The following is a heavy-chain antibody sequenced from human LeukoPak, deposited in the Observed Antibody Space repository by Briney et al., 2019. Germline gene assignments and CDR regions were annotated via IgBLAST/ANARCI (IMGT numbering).Heavy chain of an antibody. D-gene: IGHD4-17*01. CDR1: GGSMESLNW. V-gene: IGHV4-4*02. CDR2: VFHSGTT. J-gene: IGHJ4*02. Sequence: SETLSLTCAVSGGSMESLNWWSWVRQHPGKGPEWIGEVFHSGTTNDNPSLKSRVTMLADRSKNQFSLKLSSVTAADTAIYYCARAVGDYLRYGGYFFDSWGQGILVVVSS. CDR3: ARAVGDYLRYGGYFFDS.